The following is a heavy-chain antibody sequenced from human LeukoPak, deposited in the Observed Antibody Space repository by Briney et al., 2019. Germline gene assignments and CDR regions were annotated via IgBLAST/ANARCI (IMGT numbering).Heavy chain of an antibody. J-gene: IGHJ6*03. CDR1: GFTFSSYA. CDR3: ARDIFFDYYYYMDV. Sequence: GGSLRLSCAASGFTFSSYAMSWVRQAPGKGLEWVAVISYDGSNKYYADSVKGRFTISRDNSKNTLYLQMNSLRAEDTAVYYCARDIFFDYYYYMDVWGKGTTVTVSS. CDR2: ISYDGSNK. V-gene: IGHV3-30-3*01. D-gene: IGHD2-15*01.